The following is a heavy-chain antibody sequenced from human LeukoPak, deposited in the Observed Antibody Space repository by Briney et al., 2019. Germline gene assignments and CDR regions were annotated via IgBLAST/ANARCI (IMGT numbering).Heavy chain of an antibody. Sequence: AGGSLRLSCAASGFTFSNYGMHWVRQAPGKGLEWVAVISYDESDKYYADSVKGRFTISRDNTKNTLYLQMNSLRPEDTVVYYCAKGVVAATNAAYYGMDVWGQGTTVTVSS. J-gene: IGHJ6*02. D-gene: IGHD2-15*01. CDR2: ISYDESDK. V-gene: IGHV3-30*18. CDR1: GFTFSNYG. CDR3: AKGVVAATNAAYYGMDV.